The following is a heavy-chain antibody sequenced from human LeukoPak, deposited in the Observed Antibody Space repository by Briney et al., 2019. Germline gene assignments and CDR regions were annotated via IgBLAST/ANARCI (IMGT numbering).Heavy chain of an antibody. J-gene: IGHJ4*02. D-gene: IGHD2-15*01. CDR1: GYTFTGYY. CDR3: ASYCSGGSCYPNRFDY. V-gene: IGHV1-2*06. CDR2: IKPNSGGT. Sequence: ASVXXSCXAXGYTFTGYYMHWVRQAPGQGLEWMGRIKPNSGGTNYAQKFQGRVTITRDTSISTAYMEVSRLRSDDTAVYYCASYCSGGSCYPNRFDYWGQGTLVTVSS.